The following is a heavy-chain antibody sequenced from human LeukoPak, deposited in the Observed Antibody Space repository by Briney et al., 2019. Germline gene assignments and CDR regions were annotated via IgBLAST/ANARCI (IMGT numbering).Heavy chain of an antibody. CDR1: GFTVSSNY. CDR2: IKSKTDGGTT. V-gene: IGHV3-15*01. J-gene: IGHJ3*02. CDR3: TTGPGSFDI. Sequence: GGSLRLSCAASGFTVSSNYMSWVRQAPGKGLEWVGRIKSKTDGGTTDYAAPVKGRFTISRDDSKNTLYLQMNSLKTEDTAVYYCTTGPGSFDIWGQGTMVTVSS.